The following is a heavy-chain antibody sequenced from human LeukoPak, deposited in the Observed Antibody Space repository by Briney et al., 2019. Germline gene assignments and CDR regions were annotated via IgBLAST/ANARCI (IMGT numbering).Heavy chain of an antibody. J-gene: IGHJ4*02. CDR2: IYYSGST. Sequence: SETLSLTCTVSGGSISSYYWSWIRQPPGKGLEWIGYIYYSGSTNYNPSLKSRVTISVDTYKNQFSLKLSSVTAADTAVYYCARGARIAATNFDYWGQGTLVTVSS. V-gene: IGHV4-59*01. CDR1: GGSISSYY. CDR3: ARGARIAATNFDY. D-gene: IGHD6-13*01.